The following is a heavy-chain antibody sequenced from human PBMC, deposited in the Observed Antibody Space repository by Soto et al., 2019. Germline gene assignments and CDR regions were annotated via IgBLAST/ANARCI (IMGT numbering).Heavy chain of an antibody. Sequence: QVQLVQSGAEVKKPGSSVKVSCKASGGTFSSYAISWVRQAPGQGLEWMGGIIPIFGTANYAQKFQGRVTITADVSTSTAYMELSSLRSEDTAVYYCASPKGDGDYAAFDIWGQGTMVTVSS. V-gene: IGHV1-69*12. CDR1: GGTFSSYA. CDR2: IIPIFGTA. J-gene: IGHJ3*02. CDR3: ASPKGDGDYAAFDI. D-gene: IGHD4-17*01.